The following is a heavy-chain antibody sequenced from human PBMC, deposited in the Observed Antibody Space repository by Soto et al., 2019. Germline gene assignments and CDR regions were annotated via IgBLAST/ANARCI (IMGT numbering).Heavy chain of an antibody. J-gene: IGHJ4*02. Sequence: QVQLVQSGAEVKRPGASVRVSCKASGYTFVDYAIHWVRQAPGQRLEWMGWIHAGSGNAQFSQKFQDRVTISRDTSASTAYKELNCLRYEDTAIYYCAGEQQRMEVNYCDYGGQGTLVTVSS. D-gene: IGHD6-13*01. CDR2: IHAGSGNA. CDR1: GYTFVDYA. V-gene: IGHV1-3*01. CDR3: AGEQQRMEVNYCDY.